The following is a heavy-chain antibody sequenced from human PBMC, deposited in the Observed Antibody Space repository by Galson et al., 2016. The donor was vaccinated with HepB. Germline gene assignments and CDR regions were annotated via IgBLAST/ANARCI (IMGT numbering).Heavy chain of an antibody. CDR1: GFTFRSYC. D-gene: IGHD1-26*01. CDR3: ARRLDTQRGIAGWGWGMDV. CDR2: INQDGSET. Sequence: SLRLSCAASGFTFRSYCMSWVRQAPGKGLEWVAYINQDGSETYYADSVKGRFTISRDNGKNSLYLQMSSLRVEDAGVYYCARRLDTQRGIAGWGWGMDVWSQGTTVTVS. J-gene: IGHJ6*02. V-gene: IGHV3-7*01.